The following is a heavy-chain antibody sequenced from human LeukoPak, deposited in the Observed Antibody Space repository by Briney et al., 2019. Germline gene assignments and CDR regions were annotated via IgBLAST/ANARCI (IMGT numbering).Heavy chain of an antibody. CDR1: GFTFSSYA. CDR2: ISGSGGST. V-gene: IGHV3-23*01. J-gene: IGHJ4*02. CDR3: AKSARDGYSYTY. Sequence: RGSRRLSCAASGFTFSSYAMSWVRQAPGKGLEWVSAISGSGGSTYYADSVKGRFTISRDNSKNTLSLQMNSLRAEDTAVYYCAKSARDGYSYTYWGQGTLVTVSS. D-gene: IGHD5-18*01.